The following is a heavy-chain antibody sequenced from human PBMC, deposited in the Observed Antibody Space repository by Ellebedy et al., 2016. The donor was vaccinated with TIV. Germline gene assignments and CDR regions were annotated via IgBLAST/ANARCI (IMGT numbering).Heavy chain of an antibody. CDR2: INHSGST. D-gene: IGHD1-26*01. V-gene: IGHV4-34*01. CDR1: GGSFSGYY. Sequence: MPSETLSLTCAVYGGSFSGYYWSWIRQPPGKGLEWIGEINHSGSTNYNPSLKSRVTISVDTSKNQFSLKLSSVTAADTAVYYCARQVVGAYYYYYGMDVWGQGTTVTVSS. J-gene: IGHJ6*02. CDR3: ARQVVGAYYYYYGMDV.